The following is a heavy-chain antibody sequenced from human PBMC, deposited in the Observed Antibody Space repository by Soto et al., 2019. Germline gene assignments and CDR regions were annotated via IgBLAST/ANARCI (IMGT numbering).Heavy chain of an antibody. CDR3: ARSRYCTSTSCYREGFDT. Sequence: ASVKVSCKASGGTFSSYAISWVRQAPGQGLEWMGGIIPIFGTANYAQKFQGRVTITADESTSTAYMELSSLRSEDTAVYYCARSRYCTSTSCYREGFDTWGQGTLVTVSS. CDR2: IIPIFGTA. D-gene: IGHD2-2*02. J-gene: IGHJ5*02. CDR1: GGTFSSYA. V-gene: IGHV1-69*13.